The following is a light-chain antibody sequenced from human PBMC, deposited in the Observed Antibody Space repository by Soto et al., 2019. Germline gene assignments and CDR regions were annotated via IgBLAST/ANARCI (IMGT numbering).Light chain of an antibody. CDR1: SSDVGGYNY. J-gene: IGLJ2*01. CDR2: GVS. CDR3: SSYTTDSTPVV. Sequence: QSALTQPASVSGSPGQSITISCTGTSSDVGGYNYVSWYQQHPGKAPKLLIDGVSNRPSGVSYRFSGSKSGNTASLTISGLQAEDEADYYCSSYTTDSTPVVFGGGTKVTVL. V-gene: IGLV2-14*01.